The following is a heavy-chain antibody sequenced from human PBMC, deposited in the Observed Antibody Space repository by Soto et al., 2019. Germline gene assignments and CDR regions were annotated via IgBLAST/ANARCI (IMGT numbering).Heavy chain of an antibody. CDR2: IYYSGST. D-gene: IGHD3-10*01. J-gene: IGHJ5*02. V-gene: IGHV4-39*01. CDR3: ARHERSWFGETAHWFDP. CDR1: SGSIDTVYW. Sequence: PSETLSLTCAVSSGSIDTVYWWSWVRQSPGKGLEWIGSIYYSGSTYYNPSLKSRVTISVDTSKNQFSLKLSSVTAADTAVYYCARHERSWFGETAHWFDPWGQGTLVTVSS.